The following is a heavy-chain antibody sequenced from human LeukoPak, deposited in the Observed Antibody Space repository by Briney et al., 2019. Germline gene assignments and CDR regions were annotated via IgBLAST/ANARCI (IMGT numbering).Heavy chain of an antibody. J-gene: IGHJ6*02. D-gene: IGHD3-9*01. Sequence: PSETLSLTCTVSGGSISSYYWSWIRQPAGKGLEWIGRIHTSGSTNYKPSLKSRVTMSVDTSKNQFSLKLSSVTAGDTAVYYCAREGTDYDILTGFYYYYGMDVWGQGTTVTVSS. CDR2: IHTSGST. CDR3: AREGTDYDILTGFYYYYGMDV. CDR1: GGSISSYY. V-gene: IGHV4-4*07.